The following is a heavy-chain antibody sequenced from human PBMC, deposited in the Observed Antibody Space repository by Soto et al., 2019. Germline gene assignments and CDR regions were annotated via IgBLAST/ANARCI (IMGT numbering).Heavy chain of an antibody. CDR2: IFSSGST. CDR3: AREGSYSAYNFAHGIQLWSFDF. Sequence: SETLSLTCTVSGGSINTFYWSWVRQPAGKGLEWIGHIFSSGSTSFNPSLESRVAMSVDTSKNHFSLNLSSVTAADMAVYYCAREGSYSAYNFAHGIQLWSFDFWGQGALVTVSS. J-gene: IGHJ4*02. CDR1: GGSINTFY. V-gene: IGHV4-4*07. D-gene: IGHD5-12*01.